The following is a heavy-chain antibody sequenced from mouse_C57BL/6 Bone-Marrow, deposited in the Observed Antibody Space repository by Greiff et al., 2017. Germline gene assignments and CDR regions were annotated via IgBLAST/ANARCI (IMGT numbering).Heavy chain of an antibody. Sequence: VQLQQSGPVLVKPGASVKMSCKASGYTFTSYWITWVKQRPGQGLEWIGDIYPGSGSTNYNEKFKSKATLTVDTSSSTAYMQLSSLTSEDSAVYYCAREVLDYWGKGTTLTVSS. J-gene: IGHJ2*01. CDR1: GYTFTSYW. V-gene: IGHV1-55*01. CDR2: IYPGSGST. CDR3: AREVLDY.